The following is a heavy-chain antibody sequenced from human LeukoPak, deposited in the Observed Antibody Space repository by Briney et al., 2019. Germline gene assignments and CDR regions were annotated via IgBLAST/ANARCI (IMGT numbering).Heavy chain of an antibody. CDR3: ARGGGNGGGWVGHFYYMDV. D-gene: IGHD4-23*01. CDR1: GYSISSGYY. J-gene: IGHJ6*03. Sequence: SQTLSLICAVSGYSISSGYYWAWIRQPPGKGLEWIGSIYHSGSTYYNPSLKSRVTISVDTSKNQCSLKLSSVTAADTAVYYCARGGGNGGGWVGHFYYMDVWGKGTTVTVSS. V-gene: IGHV4-38-2*01. CDR2: IYHSGST.